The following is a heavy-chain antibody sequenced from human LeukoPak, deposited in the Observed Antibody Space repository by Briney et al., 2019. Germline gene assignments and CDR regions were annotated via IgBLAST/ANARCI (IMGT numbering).Heavy chain of an antibody. CDR1: GGSISSGGYY. CDR3: ASRSSWYGGAWFDY. Sequence: SETLSLTCTVSGGSISSGGYYWSWIRQHPGKGLEWIGYIYYSGSTYYNPSLKSRVTISVDTSKNQFSLKLSSVTAADTAVYYCASRSSWYGGAWFDYWGQGTLVTVSS. J-gene: IGHJ4*02. CDR2: IYYSGST. D-gene: IGHD6-13*01. V-gene: IGHV4-31*03.